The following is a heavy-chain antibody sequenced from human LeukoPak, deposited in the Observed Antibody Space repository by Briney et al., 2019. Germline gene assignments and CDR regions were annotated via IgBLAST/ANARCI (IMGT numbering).Heavy chain of an antibody. J-gene: IGHJ4*02. CDR1: GGTFSSYA. V-gene: IGHV1-69*01. CDR2: IIPIFGTA. Sequence: GSPVKVSCKASGGTFSSYAISWVRQAPGQGLEWMGGIIPIFGTANYAQKFQGRVTITADESTSTAYMELSSLRSEDTAVYYCARVGSGRNDFWSGYNQGFDYWGQGTLVTVSS. CDR3: ARVGSGRNDFWSGYNQGFDY. D-gene: IGHD3-3*01.